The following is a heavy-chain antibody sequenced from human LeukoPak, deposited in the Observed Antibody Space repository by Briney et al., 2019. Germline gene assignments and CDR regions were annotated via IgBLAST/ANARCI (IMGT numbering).Heavy chain of an antibody. CDR2: ISWDGGST. CDR1: GFTFDDYA. CDR3: AGAYHRRVYYYVWGSYPY. J-gene: IGHJ4*02. Sequence: GGSLRLSCAASGFTFDDYAMHWVRQAPGKGLEWVSLISWDGGSTYYAGSVKGRFTISRDNAENSLYLQMNSLRAEDTAVYYCAGAYHRRVYYYVWGSYPYWGQGTLVTVSS. D-gene: IGHD3-16*02. V-gene: IGHV3-43D*03.